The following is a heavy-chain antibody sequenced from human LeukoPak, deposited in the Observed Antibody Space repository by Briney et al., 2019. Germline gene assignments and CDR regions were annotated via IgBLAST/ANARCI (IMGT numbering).Heavy chain of an antibody. Sequence: GGSLRLSCAASGFKFSTSWMSWVRQGPGKGPEWVANIKGDGSEKYYVDSVRGRFTISRDDAKNSLFLQMTSLRAEDTAVYYCAMHREGFSWYDYWGQGNMVTVSS. CDR1: GFKFSTSW. J-gene: IGHJ4*02. D-gene: IGHD6-13*01. CDR3: AMHREGFSWYDY. V-gene: IGHV3-7*02. CDR2: IKGDGSEK.